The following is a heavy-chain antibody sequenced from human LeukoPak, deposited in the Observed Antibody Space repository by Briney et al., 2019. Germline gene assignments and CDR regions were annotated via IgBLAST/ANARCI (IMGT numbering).Heavy chain of an antibody. CDR2: IRSKANSYAT. J-gene: IGHJ6*02. CDR3: TRPGVAVAGPPWDYYYGMDV. Sequence: QSGGSLRLSCAASGFTFSGSAMHWVRQASGKGLEWVGRIRSKANSYATAYAASVKGRFTISRDDSKNTAYLQMNSLKTEDTAVYYCTRPGVAVAGPPWDYYYGMDVWGQGTTVTVSS. D-gene: IGHD6-19*01. CDR1: GFTFSGSA. V-gene: IGHV3-73*01.